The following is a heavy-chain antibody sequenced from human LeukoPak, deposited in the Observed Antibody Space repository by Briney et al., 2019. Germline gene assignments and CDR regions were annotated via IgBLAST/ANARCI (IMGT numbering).Heavy chain of an antibody. D-gene: IGHD3-22*01. CDR1: GFTFSSYW. CDR3: ARDPYYDSSGYYYGYYFDY. V-gene: IGHV3-7*01. CDR2: IKQDGSEK. Sequence: GGSLRLSCAASGFTFSSYWMSWVRQAPGKGLEWVANIKQDGSEKYYVDSVKGRFTISRDNAKNSLYLQMNSLRAEDTAVYYCARDPYYDSSGYYYGYYFDYWGQGTLVTVSS. J-gene: IGHJ4*02.